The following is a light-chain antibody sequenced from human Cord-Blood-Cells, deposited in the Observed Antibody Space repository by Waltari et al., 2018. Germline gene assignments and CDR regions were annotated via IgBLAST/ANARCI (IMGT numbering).Light chain of an antibody. Sequence: QSALTQPASVSGSPGQSITISCTGTSSDVGGYNYVSCYHQHPGKAPKRMIYDVSNRPSGVSNRFSGSKSGNTASLTISGLQAEDEADYYCSSYTSSSTWVFGGGTKLTVL. CDR1: SSDVGGYNY. J-gene: IGLJ3*02. CDR2: DVS. CDR3: SSYTSSSTWV. V-gene: IGLV2-14*01.